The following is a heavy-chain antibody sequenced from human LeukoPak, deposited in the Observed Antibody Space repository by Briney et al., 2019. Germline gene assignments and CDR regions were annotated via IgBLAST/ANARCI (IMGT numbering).Heavy chain of an antibody. D-gene: IGHD6-19*01. J-gene: IGHJ6*03. CDR2: INPNSGGT. Sequence: GASVKVSCKASGYTFTGYYMHWVRQAPGQGLEWMGWINPNSGGTNYAQKFQGRVSMTRDTSISTAYMELSRLRSDDTAVYYCARARRIAVAADYYYYMDVWGKGTTVTVSS. V-gene: IGHV1-2*02. CDR1: GYTFTGYY. CDR3: ARARRIAVAADYYYYMDV.